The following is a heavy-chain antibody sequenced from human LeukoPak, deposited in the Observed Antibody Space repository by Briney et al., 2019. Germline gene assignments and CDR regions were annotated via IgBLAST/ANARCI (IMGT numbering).Heavy chain of an antibody. CDR3: ARDIDWGAFDA. J-gene: IGHJ5*02. V-gene: IGHV3-23*01. CDR1: GFTFSRHG. Sequence: GGTLRLSCAASGFTFSRHGIDWVRQAPGKGLEWVSGITPSGSPSYYADSVKGRFTISRDNSKNTVSLQMNSLRAEDTALYYCARDIDWGAFDAWGQGTLVTVSS. D-gene: IGHD3-9*01. CDR2: ITPSGSPS.